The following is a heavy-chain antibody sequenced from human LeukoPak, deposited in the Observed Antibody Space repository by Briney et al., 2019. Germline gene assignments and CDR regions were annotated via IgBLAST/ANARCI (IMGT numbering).Heavy chain of an antibody. D-gene: IGHD6-19*01. Sequence: GGSLRLSCAASGFTFSNYAMHWVRQAPGTGREWVAVIWFDGTKEYYGGSVRGRFTISRDNSKNRLYLQMNSLRAEDTAVYYCAEARGSGWHDPWYLDYWGQGTLVTVSS. CDR1: GFTFSNYA. J-gene: IGHJ4*02. CDR3: AEARGSGWHDPWYLDY. CDR2: IWFDGTKE. V-gene: IGHV3-33*01.